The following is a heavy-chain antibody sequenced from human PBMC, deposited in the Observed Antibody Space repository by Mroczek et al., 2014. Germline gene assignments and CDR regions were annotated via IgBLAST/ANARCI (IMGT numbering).Heavy chain of an antibody. D-gene: IGHD3-10*01. J-gene: IGHJ4*02. Sequence: QVQLQESGPGLVKPSQTLSLTCTVSGGSISSGGYYWSWIRQHPGKGLEWIGYIYYSGSTYYNPSLKSRVTISVDTSKNQFSLKLSSVTAADTAVYYCGRERISGKNRAIDYWGQGTLVTVAS. CDR3: GRERISGKNRAIDY. CDR1: GGSISSGGYY. V-gene: IGHV4-31*03. CDR2: IYYSGST.